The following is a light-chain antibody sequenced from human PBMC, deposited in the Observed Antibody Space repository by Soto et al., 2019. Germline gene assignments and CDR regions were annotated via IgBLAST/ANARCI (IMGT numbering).Light chain of an antibody. Sequence: EIVLTQSPGTLSLSPGERATLSCRASQSVSSSYLAWYQQKPGQAPRLLIYGASSRATGIPDRFSGSGSGTDFTLTISRLESEDFAVHYCQQYGSSPWTFGQGTKV. J-gene: IGKJ1*01. CDR3: QQYGSSPWT. CDR1: QSVSSSY. CDR2: GAS. V-gene: IGKV3-20*01.